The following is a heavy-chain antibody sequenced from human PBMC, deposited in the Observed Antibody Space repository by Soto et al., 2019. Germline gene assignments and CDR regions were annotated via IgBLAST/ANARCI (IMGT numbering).Heavy chain of an antibody. Sequence: SEPLSLTCTVSGGSISSGYYWSWIRQHPGKGLEWIGYIYYSGNTYYNPSLKSRVSISLDTSKSQFSLKLDSVTAADTAVYYCARDGPVALHVPNSMDVWGQGTTVTVSS. D-gene: IGHD3-3*02. J-gene: IGHJ6*02. CDR3: ARDGPVALHVPNSMDV. CDR1: GGSISSGYY. V-gene: IGHV4-31*03. CDR2: IYYSGNT.